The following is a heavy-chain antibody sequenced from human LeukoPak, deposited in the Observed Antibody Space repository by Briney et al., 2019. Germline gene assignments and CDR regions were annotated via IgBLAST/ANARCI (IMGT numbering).Heavy chain of an antibody. CDR3: VKPRKYTTNWSFDY. D-gene: IGHD6-13*01. Sequence: GGSLRLSCTASGFTFSSYWMHWVRQAPGKGLVWVSRINSDGSSTTYADSVKGRFTISRDNAKDTLYLQMNSLRAEDTAVYYCVKPRKYTTNWSFDYWGQGTLVTVSS. CDR1: GFTFSSYW. V-gene: IGHV3-74*01. CDR2: INSDGSST. J-gene: IGHJ4*02.